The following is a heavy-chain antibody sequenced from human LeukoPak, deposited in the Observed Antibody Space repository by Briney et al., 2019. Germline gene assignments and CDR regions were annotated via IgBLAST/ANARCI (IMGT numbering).Heavy chain of an antibody. CDR2: IYYSGST. CDR3: ARQLGSTDWFDP. CDR1: GGSISSYY. D-gene: IGHD2-2*01. Sequence: PSETLSLTCTVSGGSISSYYWSWIRQPPGKGLEWIGYIYYSGSTNYNPSLKSRVTISVDTSKNQFSLRLRSVTAADKAVYYCARQLGSTDWFDPWGQGTLVTVSS. J-gene: IGHJ5*02. V-gene: IGHV4-59*01.